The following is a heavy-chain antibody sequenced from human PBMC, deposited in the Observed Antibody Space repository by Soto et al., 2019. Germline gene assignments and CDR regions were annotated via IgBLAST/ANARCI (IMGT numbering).Heavy chain of an antibody. V-gene: IGHV3-7*01. CDR1: GFTFSSYW. CDR3: ARVDPFDSCSGGSCSSAFDI. CDR2: IKQDGSEK. D-gene: IGHD2-15*01. J-gene: IGHJ3*02. Sequence: GGSLRLSCAASGFTFSSYWMSWVRQAPGKGLEWVANIKQDGSEKYYVDSVKGRFTISRDNAKNSLYLQMNSLRAEDTAVYYCARVDPFDSCSGGSCSSAFDIWGQGTMVTVSS.